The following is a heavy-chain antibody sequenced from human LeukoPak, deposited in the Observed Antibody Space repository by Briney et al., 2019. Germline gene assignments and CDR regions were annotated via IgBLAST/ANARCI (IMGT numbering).Heavy chain of an antibody. V-gene: IGHV4-61*02. J-gene: IGHJ3*02. CDR2: IYLSGRT. D-gene: IGHD5-24*01. CDR1: GGSITSNSYF. Sequence: SETLSLTCTVSGGSITSNSYFWSWIRQPAGKGMEWIGRIYLSGRTHYNPSLNSRVTMSIDTSKNQFSLKLSSATAADTAIYYCARYRDDYNHLPHAFDIWGQGTMVTVSS. CDR3: ARYRDDYNHLPHAFDI.